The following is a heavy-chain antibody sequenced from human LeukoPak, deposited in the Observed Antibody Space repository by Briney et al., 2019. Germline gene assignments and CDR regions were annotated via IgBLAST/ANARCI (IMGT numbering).Heavy chain of an antibody. CDR1: GGSISNYY. CDR3: ARSANDHYYYYMDV. J-gene: IGHJ6*03. V-gene: IGHV4-59*08. Sequence: SETLSLTCTVSGGSISNYYWNWIRQPPGKGLEWIGYIYYSGSTNYNPSLKGRVTISVDTSKNQFSLKLSSVAAADTAVYYCARSANDHYYYYMDVWGKGTTVTVSS. D-gene: IGHD1-1*01. CDR2: IYYSGST.